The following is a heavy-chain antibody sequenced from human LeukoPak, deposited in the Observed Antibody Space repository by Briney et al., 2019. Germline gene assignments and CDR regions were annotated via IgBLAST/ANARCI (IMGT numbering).Heavy chain of an antibody. CDR1: GGSFSGYY. J-gene: IGHJ4*02. V-gene: IGHV4-34*01. CDR3: ATLKLGSPHY. CDR2: INHSGST. Sequence: SETLSLTCAVYGGSFSGYYWGWIRQPPGKGLEWIGEINHSGSTNYNPSLKSRVTISVDTSKNQFSLKLSSVTAADTAVYYCATLKLGSPHYWGQGTLVTVSS. D-gene: IGHD7-27*01.